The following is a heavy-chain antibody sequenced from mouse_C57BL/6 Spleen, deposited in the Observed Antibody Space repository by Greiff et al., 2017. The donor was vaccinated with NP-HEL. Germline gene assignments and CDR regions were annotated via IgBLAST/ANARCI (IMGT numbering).Heavy chain of an antibody. CDR3: ARVSSGYGDYFDY. D-gene: IGHD3-2*02. CDR1: GFTFSSYG. CDR2: ISSGGSYT. Sequence: EVHLVESGGDLVKPGGSLKLSCAASGFTFSSYGMSWVRQTPDKRLEWVATISSGGSYTYYPDSVKGRFTISRDNAKNTLYLQMSSLKSEDTAMYYCARVSSGYGDYFDYWGQGTTLTVSS. V-gene: IGHV5-6*01. J-gene: IGHJ2*01.